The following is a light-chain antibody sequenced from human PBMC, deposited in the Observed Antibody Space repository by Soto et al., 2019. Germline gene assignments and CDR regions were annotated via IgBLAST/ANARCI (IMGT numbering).Light chain of an antibody. CDR2: DVT. J-gene: IGLJ7*01. CDR3: GLYTLSDTVI. V-gene: IGLV2-18*01. Sequence: QSVLTQPPSVSGSPGHSVTISCTGTSEVGSYSRVSWYQQSPGTSPKLLIYDVTKRPLGVSDRFSGSKSGNMASLTISGLQTEDEADYYCGLYTLSDTVILGGGTQLTVL. CDR1: SEVGSYSR.